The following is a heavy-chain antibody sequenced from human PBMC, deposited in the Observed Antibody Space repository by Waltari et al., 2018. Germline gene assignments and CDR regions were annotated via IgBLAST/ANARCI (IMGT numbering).Heavy chain of an antibody. Sequence: QVQLVESGGGVVQPGRSLRLSCAASGFTFSSYGMHWVRQAPGKGLEWVAVIWYDGSNKYYADSVKGRFTISRDNSKNTLYLQMNSLRAEDTAVYYCARDHQGAARYFDYWGQGTLVTVSS. J-gene: IGHJ4*02. V-gene: IGHV3-33*01. CDR2: IWYDGSNK. CDR1: GFTFSSYG. D-gene: IGHD6-6*01. CDR3: ARDHQGAARYFDY.